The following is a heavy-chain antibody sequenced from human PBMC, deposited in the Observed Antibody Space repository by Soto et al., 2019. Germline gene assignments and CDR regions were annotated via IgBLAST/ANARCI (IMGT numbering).Heavy chain of an antibody. V-gene: IGHV4-39*01. CDR3: VRRYSSGWYYFDY. CDR1: GGSINHNSYY. CDR2: IFYSGII. J-gene: IGHJ4*02. Sequence: SETLSLTCTVSGGSINHNSYYWGWIRQPPGKGLEWIGSIFYSGIINYNPSLKSRVTISVDTSKNQFSLDVNSVTAADTAVYYCVRRYSSGWYYFDYWGQGTLVTVS. D-gene: IGHD6-19*01.